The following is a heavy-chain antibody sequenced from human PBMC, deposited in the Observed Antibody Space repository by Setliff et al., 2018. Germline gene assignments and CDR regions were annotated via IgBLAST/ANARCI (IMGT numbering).Heavy chain of an antibody. J-gene: IGHJ4*02. CDR2: IWYDGSNK. Sequence: SLRLSCAASGFTFNNFAMHWVRQAPGKGLEWVAAIWYDGSNKYYADSVKGRFTISRDNSKNTLYLQMNSLRAEDTALYYCARQATDYWGQGTLVTVSS. CDR1: GFTFNNFA. CDR3: ARQATDY. V-gene: IGHV3-33*01.